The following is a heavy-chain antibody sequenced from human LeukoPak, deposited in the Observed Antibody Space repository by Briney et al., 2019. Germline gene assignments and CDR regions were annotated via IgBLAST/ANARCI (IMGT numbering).Heavy chain of an antibody. Sequence: SETLSLTCAVSGGSMRNYYWSWIRQPPGKGLEWNGYTYDSGSPSYNPSLRSRVSISIDTSKNQFSLNLSSVTAADTAVYYCARGWASSWYYFDFWGQGTLVTVSS. J-gene: IGHJ4*02. CDR2: TYDSGSP. CDR3: ARGWASSWYYFDF. D-gene: IGHD2-2*01. CDR1: GGSMRNYY. V-gene: IGHV4-59*01.